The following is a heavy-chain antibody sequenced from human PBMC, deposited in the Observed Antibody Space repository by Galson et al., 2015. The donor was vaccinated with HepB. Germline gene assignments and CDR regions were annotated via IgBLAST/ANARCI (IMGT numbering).Heavy chain of an antibody. CDR2: IKSKADGGTT. CDR3: ASRHYSDSSNFSDS. V-gene: IGHV3-15*05. CDR1: AFTFSNAW. D-gene: IGHD3-22*01. J-gene: IGHJ5*01. Sequence: SLRLSCAASAFTFSNAWMSWVRQAPGKGLEYIGRIKSKADGGTTEYAAPVKGRFTISRDDSQNTLYLQMNNLKIEDTAVYYCASRHYSDSSNFSDSWGQGSPVTVSS.